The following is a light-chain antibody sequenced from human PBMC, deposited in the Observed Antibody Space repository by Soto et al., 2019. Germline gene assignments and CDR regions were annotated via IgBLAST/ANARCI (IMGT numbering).Light chain of an antibody. V-gene: IGKV3-11*01. CDR1: QSVGKS. CDR3: HQYYSTLPLP. Sequence: EMVLTQSPATLSLSPGERATLSCRASQSVGKSLAWYQHKPGQAPRLLIYDASSRPTSIPARLSGSGSDTDFTLTISSLQAEDVAVYYCHQYYSTLPLPFGGGPKVEIK. J-gene: IGKJ4*01. CDR2: DAS.